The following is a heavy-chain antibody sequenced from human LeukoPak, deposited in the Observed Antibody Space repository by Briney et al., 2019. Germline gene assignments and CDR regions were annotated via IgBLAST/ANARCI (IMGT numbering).Heavy chain of an antibody. CDR3: AREVEMATITNPFDY. CDR1: GGSISSGSYY. J-gene: IGHJ4*02. Sequence: SETLSLTCTVSGGSISSGSYYWSWIRQPAGKGLEWIGRIYTSGSTNYNPSLKSRVTISVDTSKNQFSLKLSSVTAADTAVYYCAREVEMATITNPFDYWGQGTLVTVSS. V-gene: IGHV4-61*02. D-gene: IGHD5-24*01. CDR2: IYTSGST.